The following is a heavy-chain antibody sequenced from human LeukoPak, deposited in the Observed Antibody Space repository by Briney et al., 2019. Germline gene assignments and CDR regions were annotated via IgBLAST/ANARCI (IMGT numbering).Heavy chain of an antibody. CDR1: GFTFSRSE. CDR3: ARVYCSSTSCSEIDY. J-gene: IGHJ4*02. Sequence: PGGSLRLSCAASGFTFSRSEMNWVRQAPGKGLEWVSSISSIGTSIYYADSVKGRFAISRDNAQNSLYLQMSSLRAEDTAVYYCARVYCSSTSCSEIDYWGQGTLVTVSS. D-gene: IGHD2-2*01. V-gene: IGHV3-48*03. CDR2: ISSIGTSI.